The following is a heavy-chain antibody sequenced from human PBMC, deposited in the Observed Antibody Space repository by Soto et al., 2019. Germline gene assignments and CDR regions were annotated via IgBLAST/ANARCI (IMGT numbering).Heavy chain of an antibody. CDR2: IKSKTDGGTT. V-gene: IGHV3-15*01. J-gene: IGHJ6*04. D-gene: IGHD2-2*01. CDR1: GFTFSNAW. Sequence: GGSLRLSCAASGFTFSNAWMSWVRQAPGKGLEWVGRIKSKTDGGTTDYAAPVKGRFTISRDDSKNTLYLQMNSLKTEDTAVYYCTTGVGVVVPAALRWGDVWGKGTTVTVSS. CDR3: TTGVGVVVPAALRWGDV.